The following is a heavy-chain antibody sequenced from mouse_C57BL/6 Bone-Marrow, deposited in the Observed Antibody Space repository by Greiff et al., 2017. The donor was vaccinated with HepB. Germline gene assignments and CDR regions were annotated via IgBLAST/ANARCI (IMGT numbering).Heavy chain of an antibody. J-gene: IGHJ4*01. CDR3: AGEITVVGAMDY. Sequence: VKLMESGPGLVKPSQSLFLTCSITGFPITSGYYWIWIRQSPGNPLEWMGYITHSGETFYNPSLQSPISITRETSKNQFFLQLNSVTTEDTAMYYCAGEITVVGAMDYWGQGTSVTVSS. V-gene: IGHV12-3*01. D-gene: IGHD1-1*01. CDR2: ITHSGET. CDR1: GFPITSGYY.